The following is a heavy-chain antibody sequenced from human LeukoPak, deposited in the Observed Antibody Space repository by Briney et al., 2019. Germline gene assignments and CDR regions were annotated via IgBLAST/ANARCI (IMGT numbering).Heavy chain of an antibody. D-gene: IGHD7-27*01. J-gene: IGHJ6*03. CDR2: IYHSGST. CDR1: GGSISSYY. V-gene: IGHV4-38-2*02. CDR3: ARHTSPNWGSPYYYYMDV. Sequence: PSETLSLTCTVSGGSISSYYWGWIRQPPGKGLEWIGSIYHSGSTYYNPSLKSRVTISVDTSKNQFSLKLSSVTAADTAVYYCARHTSPNWGSPYYYYMDVWGKGTTVTVSS.